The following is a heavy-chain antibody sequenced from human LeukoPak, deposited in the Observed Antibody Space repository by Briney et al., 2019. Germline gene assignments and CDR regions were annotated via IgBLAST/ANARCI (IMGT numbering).Heavy chain of an antibody. D-gene: IGHD6-13*01. Sequence: SETLSLTCNVSGGSISSSSYYWGWIRQPPGKGLEWIGSIYYSGSTYYNSSLKSRVTISVDTSKNQFSLKLSSVTAADTAVYYCARSYSSSRFIMDVRGKGTTVTVSS. CDR3: ARSYSSSRFIMDV. CDR1: GGSISSSSYY. V-gene: IGHV4-39*07. CDR2: IYYSGST. J-gene: IGHJ6*04.